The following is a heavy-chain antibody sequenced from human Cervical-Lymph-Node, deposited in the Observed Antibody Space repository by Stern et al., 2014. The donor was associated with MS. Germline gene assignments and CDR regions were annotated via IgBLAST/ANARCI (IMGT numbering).Heavy chain of an antibody. CDR3: AKAAYSTSSYNY. CDR1: GGTFNTNV. D-gene: IGHD6-6*01. J-gene: IGHJ4*02. V-gene: IGHV1-69*01. CDR2: IIPIFGTA. Sequence: MQLVESGAEVKKPGSSVKVSCKASGGTFNTNVISWVRQAPGQGLEWMGGIIPIFGTALYAQKFQGRVPITANESTRAVYMELSSLRSEDTAVYYWAKAAYSTSSYNYWGQGTLVIVSS.